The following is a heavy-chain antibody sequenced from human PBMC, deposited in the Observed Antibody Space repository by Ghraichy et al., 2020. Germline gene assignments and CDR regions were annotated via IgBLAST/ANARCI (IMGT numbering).Heavy chain of an antibody. V-gene: IGHV3-21*01. CDR1: GFTFSSYS. CDR2: ISSSSSYI. D-gene: IGHD3-3*01. Sequence: GGSLRLSCAASGFTFSSYSMNWVRQAPGKGLEWVSSISSSSSYIYYADSVKGRFTISRDNAKNSLYLQMNSLRAEDTAVYYCARITIFGVVTHNWFDPWGQGTLVTVSS. J-gene: IGHJ5*02. CDR3: ARITIFGVVTHNWFDP.